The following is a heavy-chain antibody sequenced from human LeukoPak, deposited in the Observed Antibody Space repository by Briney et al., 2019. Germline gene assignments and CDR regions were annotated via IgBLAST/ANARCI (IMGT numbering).Heavy chain of an antibody. CDR3: ARDSGTTGEVKFDP. CDR2: INHSGST. Sequence: SETLSLTCAVYGGSFSGYYWSWIRQPPGKGLEWIGEINHSGSTNYNPSLKSRVTISVDTSKNQFSLNLISVTATDTAVYYCARDSGTTGEVKFDPWGQGTLVTVSS. V-gene: IGHV4-34*01. D-gene: IGHD3-10*01. CDR1: GGSFSGYY. J-gene: IGHJ5*02.